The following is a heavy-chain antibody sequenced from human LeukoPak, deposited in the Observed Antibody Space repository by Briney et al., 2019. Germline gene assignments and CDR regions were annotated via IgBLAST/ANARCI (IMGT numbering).Heavy chain of an antibody. Sequence: ASVKVSCKASGGTFSSYAISWVRQAPGQGLEWMGWIDPRTGDTNYAQQFQGRLTMTRDTSISTAYMELSRLTSDDTAVYFCARDWELRYSQGGFDNWGQGSLVTVSS. CDR3: ARDWELRYSQGGFDN. D-gene: IGHD3-9*01. V-gene: IGHV1-2*02. J-gene: IGHJ4*02. CDR2: IDPRTGDT. CDR1: GGTFSSYA.